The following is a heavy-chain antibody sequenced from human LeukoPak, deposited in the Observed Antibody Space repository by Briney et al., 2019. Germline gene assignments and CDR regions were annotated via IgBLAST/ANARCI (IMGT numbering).Heavy chain of an antibody. V-gene: IGHV3-49*04. CDR3: TRVSPGWNYYFDY. J-gene: IGHJ4*02. CDR1: GFTFGDYA. Sequence: GGSLRLSCTASGFTFGDYAMSWVRQAPGKGLEWVGFIRSKAYGGTTEYAASMKGRFTISRDDSKSIAYLQMNSLKTEDTAVYYCTRVSPGWNYYFDYWGQGTLVTVSS. CDR2: IRSKAYGGTT. D-gene: IGHD1-7*01.